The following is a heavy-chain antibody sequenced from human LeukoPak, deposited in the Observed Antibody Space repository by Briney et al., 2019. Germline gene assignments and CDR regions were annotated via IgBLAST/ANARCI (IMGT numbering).Heavy chain of an antibody. CDR2: IKQDGSEK. Sequence: GGSLRLSCAASGFTFSSYWMSWVRQAPGKGLEWVANIKQDGSEKYYVDSVKGRFTISRDNAKNSLYLQMNSLRAEDTAVYYCARDEGYGSGSYYSGFDYWGQGTLVTVSS. CDR1: GFTFSSYW. J-gene: IGHJ4*02. CDR3: ARDEGYGSGSYYSGFDY. V-gene: IGHV3-7*01. D-gene: IGHD3-10*01.